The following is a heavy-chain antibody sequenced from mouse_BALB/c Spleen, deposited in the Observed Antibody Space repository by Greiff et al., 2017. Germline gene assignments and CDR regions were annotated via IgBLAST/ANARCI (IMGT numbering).Heavy chain of an antibody. V-gene: IGHV1S135*01. Sequence: EVQLQQSGPELMKPGASVKISCKASGYSFTSYYMHWVKQSHGKSLEWIGYIDPFNGGTSYNQKFKGKATLTVDKSSSTAYMHLSSLTSEDSAVYYCARNGAMDYWGQGTSVTVSS. CDR2: IDPFNGGT. CDR3: ARNGAMDY. CDR1: GYSFTSYY. J-gene: IGHJ4*01.